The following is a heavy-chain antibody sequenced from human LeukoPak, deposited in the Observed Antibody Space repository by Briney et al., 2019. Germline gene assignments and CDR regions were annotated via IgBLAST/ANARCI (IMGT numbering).Heavy chain of an antibody. CDR3: ARDVYCDILTGYYGSNWFDP. D-gene: IGHD3-9*01. Sequence: SETLSLTCTVSGGSISSGSYYWSSIRQPAGKGLEWFGRIYTSGSTNYNPSLKSRVTLSVDTSKNQFSLKLSSVTAADTAMYYCARDVYCDILTGYYGSNWFDPWGRGTLITVSS. CDR1: GGSISSGSYY. V-gene: IGHV4-61*02. CDR2: IYTSGST. J-gene: IGHJ5*02.